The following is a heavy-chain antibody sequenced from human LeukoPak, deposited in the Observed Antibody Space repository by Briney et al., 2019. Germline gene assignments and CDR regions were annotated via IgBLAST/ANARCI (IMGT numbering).Heavy chain of an antibody. Sequence: SETLSLTCAVYGGSFSGYYWSWIRQPPGKGLEWIGEINHSGSTNYNPSLKSRVTISVDTSKNQFSLKLSSVTAADTAVYYCARPSYYGSGSYPLEAFDIWGQGTMVTVSS. CDR1: GGSFSGYY. CDR2: INHSGST. V-gene: IGHV4-34*01. J-gene: IGHJ3*02. CDR3: ARPSYYGSGSYPLEAFDI. D-gene: IGHD3-10*01.